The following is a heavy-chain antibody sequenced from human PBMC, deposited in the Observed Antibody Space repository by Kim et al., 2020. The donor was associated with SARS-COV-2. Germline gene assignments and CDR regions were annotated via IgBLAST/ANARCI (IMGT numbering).Heavy chain of an antibody. J-gene: IGHJ3*02. Sequence: GGSLRLSCAASGFTFSSYAMSWVRQAPGKGLEWVSAISGGGGSTYYADSVKGRFTISRDNSKNTLYLQMNSLRAEDTAVYYCAKARKSEIVFVINNNYDDFDIWGQGTMVTVSS. CDR3: AKARKSEIVFVINNNYDDFDI. CDR1: GFTFSSYA. D-gene: IGHD3-22*01. CDR2: ISGGGGST. V-gene: IGHV3-23*01.